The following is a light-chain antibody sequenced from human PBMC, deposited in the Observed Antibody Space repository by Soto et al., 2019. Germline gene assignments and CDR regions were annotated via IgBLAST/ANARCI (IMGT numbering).Light chain of an antibody. V-gene: IGKV3-20*01. CDR3: QQYGSSPPYT. Sequence: EIVLTQPPGTLSLSPGERAPLSSRASQSVSSSYLAWYQQKPGQAPRLLIYGASSRATGIPDRFSGSGSGTDFTLTISRLEPEDFAVYYCQQYGSSPPYTFGQGTKLEIK. CDR2: GAS. CDR1: QSVSSSY. J-gene: IGKJ2*01.